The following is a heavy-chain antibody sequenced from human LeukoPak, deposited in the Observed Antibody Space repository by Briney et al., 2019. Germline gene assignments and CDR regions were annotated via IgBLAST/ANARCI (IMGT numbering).Heavy chain of an antibody. J-gene: IGHJ6*02. CDR3: AKDGKKRDYYGMDV. CDR2: IRWKDGSI. V-gene: IGHV3-9*01. Sequence: GGSLRLSCAASGFTFDDYAMHWVRQAPGKGLEWVSGIRWKDGSIGYGDSVKGRFTIARDNAKNSLYLQMSSLRAEDTALYYCAKDGKKRDYYGMDVWGQGTTVTVSS. CDR1: GFTFDDYA.